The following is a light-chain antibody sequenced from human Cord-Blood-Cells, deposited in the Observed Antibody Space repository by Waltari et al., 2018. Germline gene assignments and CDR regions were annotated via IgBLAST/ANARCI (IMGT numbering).Light chain of an antibody. CDR1: TGAVTSGHY. CDR3: LLSYSGARV. J-gene: IGLJ3*02. Sequence: QAVVTQEPSLTVSPGGTFTPTFGSSTGAVTSGHYPYWFQQKPAQAPRTLIYDTSNKHSWTPARFSGSLLGGKAALTLSGAQPEDEAEYYCLLSYSGARVFGGGTKLTVL. CDR2: DTS. V-gene: IGLV7-46*01.